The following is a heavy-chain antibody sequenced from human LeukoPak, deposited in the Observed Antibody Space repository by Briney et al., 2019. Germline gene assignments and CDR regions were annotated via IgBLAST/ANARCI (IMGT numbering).Heavy chain of an antibody. CDR3: ARDCPLPAGDILTGYYKGLDY. J-gene: IGHJ4*02. CDR2: MKGDGSHI. V-gene: IGHV3-7*01. Sequence: GGSLRLSCAASGFTFGNFWMSWVRQAPGRGLQWVASMKGDGSHIYYVDSVKGRFTISRDNAKNSLYLQMNSLRAEDTAVYYCARDCPLPAGDILTGYYKGLDYWGQGTLVTVSS. CDR1: GFTFGNFW. D-gene: IGHD3-9*01.